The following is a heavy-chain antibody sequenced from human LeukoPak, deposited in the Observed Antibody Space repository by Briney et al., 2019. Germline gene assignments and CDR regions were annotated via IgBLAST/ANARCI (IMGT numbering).Heavy chain of an antibody. Sequence: SETLSLTCTVSGGSISSSSYYWGWIRQPPGKGLEWIGSIYSSGGTYYNPSLMSRLTMSVDTPRNHFSLKLTSLTAADTPPYYRGRIVVSRTNWFDPWGQGILVTVSS. CDR2: IYSSGGT. V-gene: IGHV4-39*07. CDR3: GRIVVSRTNWFDP. J-gene: IGHJ5*02. D-gene: IGHD2-15*01. CDR1: GGSISSSSYY.